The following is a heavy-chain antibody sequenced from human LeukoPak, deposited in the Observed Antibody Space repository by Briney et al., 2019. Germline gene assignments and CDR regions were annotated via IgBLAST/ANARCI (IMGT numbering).Heavy chain of an antibody. CDR1: GGSISRYY. CDR2: IYYSGST. Sequence: PSETLSPTCTVSGGSISRYYWSWVRQPPGKGLEWRGYIYYSGSTNYNPSLKSRVTISVDTSKNQFSLKLSSVTAADTAVYYCARHDMVRGVMWPPNWFDPCGQGTLVPVSS. J-gene: IGHJ5*02. V-gene: IGHV4-59*01. CDR3: ARHDMVRGVMWPPNWFDP. D-gene: IGHD3-10*01.